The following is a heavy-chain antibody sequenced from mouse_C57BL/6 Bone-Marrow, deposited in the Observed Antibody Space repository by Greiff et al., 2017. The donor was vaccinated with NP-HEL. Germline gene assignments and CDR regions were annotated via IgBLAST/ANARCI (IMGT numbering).Heavy chain of an antibody. CDR2: ISYDGSN. V-gene: IGHV3-6*01. J-gene: IGHJ1*03. CDR1: GYSITSGYY. Sequence: VQLKESGPGLVKPSQSLSLTCSVTGYSITSGYYWNWIRQFPGNKLEWMGYISYDGSNNDNPPLKNRISITRDTSKNQFFLKLNSVTTEDTATYYCARYYGSSYWYFDVWGTGTTVTVSS. CDR3: ARYYGSSYWYFDV. D-gene: IGHD2-2*01.